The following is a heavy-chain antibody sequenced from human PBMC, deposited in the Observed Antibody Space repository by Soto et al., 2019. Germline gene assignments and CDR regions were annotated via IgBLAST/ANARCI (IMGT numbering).Heavy chain of an antibody. CDR3: AKDLYSNYGDAFDI. Sequence: LRLSCAASGFTFDDYAMHWVRQAPGKGLEWVSGISWNSDNIVYADSVKGRFTISRDNAKNSLYLQMNSLRAEDTALYYCAKDLYSNYGDAFDIWGQGTMVTVSS. V-gene: IGHV3-9*01. D-gene: IGHD4-4*01. CDR2: ISWNSDNI. CDR1: GFTFDDYA. J-gene: IGHJ3*02.